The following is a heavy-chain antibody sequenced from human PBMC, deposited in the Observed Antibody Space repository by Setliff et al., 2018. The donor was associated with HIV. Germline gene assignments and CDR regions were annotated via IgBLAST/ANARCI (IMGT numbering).Heavy chain of an antibody. V-gene: IGHV4-4*02. D-gene: IGHD3-10*01. CDR2: IYHSGST. J-gene: IGHJ5*02. CDR3: ARDPVWFGELSWLDP. Sequence: SETLSLTCAVSGGSISSDNWWSWVRQPPGKGLEWIGEIYHSGSTNYNPSPKSRVTISVDKSKNQFSLKLSSVTAADTAVYYCARDPVWFGELSWLDPWGQGTLVTVSS. CDR1: GGSISSDNW.